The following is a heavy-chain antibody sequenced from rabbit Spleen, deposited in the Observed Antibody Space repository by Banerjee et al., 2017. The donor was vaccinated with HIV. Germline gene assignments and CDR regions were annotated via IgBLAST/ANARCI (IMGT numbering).Heavy chain of an antibody. V-gene: IGHV1S40*01. D-gene: IGHD1-1*01. Sequence: QSLEESGRDLVKPGASLTLTCTASGFSFSSTYYMCWVRQPPGKGLEWIGCIYPGSSGTTYYASWAKGRFTISKTSSTTVTLQMTSLTAADTATYFCARNYVNAFDPWGPGTLVTV. J-gene: IGHJ2*01. CDR2: IYPGSSGTT. CDR1: GFSFSSTYY. CDR3: ARNYVNAFDP.